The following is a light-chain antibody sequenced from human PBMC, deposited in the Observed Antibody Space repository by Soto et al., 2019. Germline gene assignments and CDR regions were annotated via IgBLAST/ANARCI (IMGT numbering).Light chain of an antibody. CDR2: NTF. CDR3: QQRTNWPPWT. CDR1: QRISDL. J-gene: IGKJ1*01. V-gene: IGKV1-39*01. Sequence: IQMPQSPYSLSASVGDRVTITCRASQRISDLLNWYQHKPGKAPKLLIFNTFNLQSGVPSRFSGSGSGTDFTLTISSLEPEDFAVYYCQQRTNWPPWTFGQGTKVDIK.